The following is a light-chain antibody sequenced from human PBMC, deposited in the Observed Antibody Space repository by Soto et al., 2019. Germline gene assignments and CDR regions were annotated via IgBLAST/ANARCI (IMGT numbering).Light chain of an antibody. CDR2: GAS. CDR1: QSVSSN. Sequence: EIVMTQSPATLSVSPGEGATLSCRASQSVSSNFAWYQQKPGQAPRLRIYGASTRATGIPARFSGSGSGTECTLSISSLQSEDVAVYYCQQYQNWPLPFGGGTKVEIK. V-gene: IGKV3-15*01. CDR3: QQYQNWPLP. J-gene: IGKJ4*01.